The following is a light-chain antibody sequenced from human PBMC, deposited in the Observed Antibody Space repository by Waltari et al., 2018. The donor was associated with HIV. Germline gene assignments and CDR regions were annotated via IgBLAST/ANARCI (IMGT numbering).Light chain of an antibody. CDR1: NIESKS. CDR3: QVWDSSRGLSFV. V-gene: IGLV3-21*02. Sequence: SYVLIQPPSVSVAPGQTATITCGGNNIESKSVHWYQQKPCQAPLLVCAEDHDRPSGIPEVVSGSNSGNAATLTISRVEAGDEADYYFQVWDSSRGLSFVFGSGTKVTVL. CDR2: EDH. J-gene: IGLJ1*01.